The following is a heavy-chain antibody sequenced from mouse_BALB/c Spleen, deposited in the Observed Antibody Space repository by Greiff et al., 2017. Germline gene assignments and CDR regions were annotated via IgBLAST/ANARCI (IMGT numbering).Heavy chain of an antibody. Sequence: QVQLQQPGAELVKPGASVKLSCKASGYTFTSYWMHWVKQRPGQGLEWIGEINPSNGRTNYNEKFKSKATLTVDKSSSTAYMQLSSLTSEDSAVYYCARPILNSLLRLPWFAYWGQGTLVTVSA. J-gene: IGHJ3*01. CDR2: INPSNGRT. CDR3: ARPILNSLLRLPWFAY. D-gene: IGHD1-2*01. V-gene: IGHV1S81*02. CDR1: GYTFTSYW.